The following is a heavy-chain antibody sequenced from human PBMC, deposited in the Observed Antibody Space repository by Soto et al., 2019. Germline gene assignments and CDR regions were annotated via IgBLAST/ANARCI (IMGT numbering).Heavy chain of an antibody. J-gene: IGHJ4*02. Sequence: WASVKVSCKASGYTFTSFAIFWVRQAPGQRLEWMGWINAGNGNTKYSQKFQDRVTISRDTSASTVYMELRSLRSEDTAVYYCTREGQFYDSSGFYYSFDSWGQGTRVTVSS. CDR3: TREGQFYDSSGFYYSFDS. CDR2: INAGNGNT. V-gene: IGHV1-3*01. CDR1: GYTFTSFA. D-gene: IGHD3-22*01.